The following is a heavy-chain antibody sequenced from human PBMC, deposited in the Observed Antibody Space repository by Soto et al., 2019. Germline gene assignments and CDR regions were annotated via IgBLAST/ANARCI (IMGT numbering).Heavy chain of an antibody. CDR2: ISWNSGSI. V-gene: IGHV3-9*01. CDR1: GFTFDDYA. D-gene: IGHD1-20*01. J-gene: IGHJ4*02. CDR3: AKGKYTGHDGNYFDY. Sequence: EVQLVESGGGLVQPGRSLRLSCAASGFTFDDYAMHWVRQVPGKGLEWVSGISWNSGSIGYADPVKGRFTISRDNAKNSLCLQMNSLRAEETALYYCAKGKYTGHDGNYFDYWGQGTLVTVSS.